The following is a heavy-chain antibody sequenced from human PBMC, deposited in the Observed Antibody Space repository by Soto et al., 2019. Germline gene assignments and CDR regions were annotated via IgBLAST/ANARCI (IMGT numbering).Heavy chain of an antibody. CDR3: ARDGDGYNFYFDY. CDR1: GDSVSSNSAA. J-gene: IGHJ4*02. V-gene: IGHV6-1*01. Sequence: CAISGDSVSSNSAAWNWIRQSQSRGLEWLGRTYYRSKWYNDYAVSVKSRITINPDTSKNQFSLQLNSVAPEDTAVYYCARDGDGYNFYFDYWGQGTMVTVYS. D-gene: IGHD5-12*01. CDR2: TYYRSKWYN.